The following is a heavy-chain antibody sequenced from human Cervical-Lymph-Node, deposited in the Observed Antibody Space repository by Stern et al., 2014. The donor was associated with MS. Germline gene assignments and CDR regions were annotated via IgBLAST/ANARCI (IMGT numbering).Heavy chain of an antibody. D-gene: IGHD3-9*01. CDR1: GFSLSTSGVG. CDR2: IYWDDDK. J-gene: IGHJ5*02. Sequence: ESGPTLVKPTQTLTLTCTFSGFSLSTSGVGVGWIGQPPGKALEWLALIYWDDDKRYSPSLKSRLTITKDTSKNQVVLTMTNMDPVDTATYYCAHTGILTGYYPNWFDPWGQGTLVTVSS. CDR3: AHTGILTGYYPNWFDP. V-gene: IGHV2-5*02.